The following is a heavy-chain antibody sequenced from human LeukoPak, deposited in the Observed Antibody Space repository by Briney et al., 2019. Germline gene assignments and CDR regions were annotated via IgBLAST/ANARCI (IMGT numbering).Heavy chain of an antibody. V-gene: IGHV4-34*01. J-gene: IGHJ4*02. Sequence: GSLRLSCAASGFTFSSYAMSWIRQPPGKGLEWIGEINHRGSTKYNPSLKSRVTISVDTSKNQFSLNLRSATAADTAVYYCARGDILTGYSYWGQGTLVTVSS. CDR2: INHRGST. D-gene: IGHD3-9*01. CDR3: ARGDILTGYSY. CDR1: GFTFSSYA.